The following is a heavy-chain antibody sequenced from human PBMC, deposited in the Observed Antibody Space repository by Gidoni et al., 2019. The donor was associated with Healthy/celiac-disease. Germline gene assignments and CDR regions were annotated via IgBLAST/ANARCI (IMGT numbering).Heavy chain of an antibody. CDR3: ASSTVLRFLEWPGSNTPFDY. J-gene: IGHJ4*02. CDR2: IYYSGST. V-gene: IGHV4-39*01. D-gene: IGHD3-3*01. Sequence: QLQLQESGPGLVKPSETLSLTCTVSGGSISSSSYYWGWIRQPPGKGLEWIGSIYYSGSTYYNPSLKSRVTISVDTSKNQFSLKLSSVTAADTAVYYCASSTVLRFLEWPGSNTPFDYWGQGTLVTVSS. CDR1: GGSISSSSYY.